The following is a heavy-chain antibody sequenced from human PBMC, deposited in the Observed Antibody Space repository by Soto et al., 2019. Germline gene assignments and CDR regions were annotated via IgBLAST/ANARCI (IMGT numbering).Heavy chain of an antibody. D-gene: IGHD1-26*01. CDR1: GYTFTGYA. CDR2: INAGNGNT. J-gene: IGHJ4*02. V-gene: IGHV1-3*01. Sequence: ASVKVSCKASGYTFTGYAMHWVRQAPGQRLEWMGWINAGNGNTKYSQKFQGRVTITRDTSASTAYMELSSLRSEDTAVYYCACTHSGSYYFDYWGQGTLVTVSS. CDR3: ACTHSGSYYFDY.